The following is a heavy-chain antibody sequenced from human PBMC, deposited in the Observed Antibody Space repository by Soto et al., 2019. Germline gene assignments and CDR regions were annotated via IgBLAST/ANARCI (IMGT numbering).Heavy chain of an antibody. CDR3: ARVYDILTGYKTYYYYGMDV. V-gene: IGHV1-69*13. CDR1: GGTFSSYA. Sequence: SVKVSCKASGGTFSSYAINWVRQAPGQGLEWMGGIIPIFGTANYAQKFQGRVTITADESTSTAYMELSSLRSEDTAVYYCARVYDILTGYKTYYYYGMDVWGQGTTVTVSS. J-gene: IGHJ6*02. D-gene: IGHD3-9*01. CDR2: IIPIFGTA.